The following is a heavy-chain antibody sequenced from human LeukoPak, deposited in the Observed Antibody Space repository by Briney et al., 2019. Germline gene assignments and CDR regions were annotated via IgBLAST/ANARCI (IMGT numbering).Heavy chain of an antibody. Sequence: GGSLRLSCVVSGFSLSSHGMHWVRQAPGKGLEDVSAISSNGISTFYANSVKGRFTVSRDDSKNTVYLQMGSLRAEDLAVYYCVKGTIDYFALWGRGTLGTVSS. CDR1: GFSLSSHG. V-gene: IGHV3-64*01. CDR3: VKGTIDYFAL. D-gene: IGHD4/OR15-4a*01. J-gene: IGHJ2*01. CDR2: ISSNGIST.